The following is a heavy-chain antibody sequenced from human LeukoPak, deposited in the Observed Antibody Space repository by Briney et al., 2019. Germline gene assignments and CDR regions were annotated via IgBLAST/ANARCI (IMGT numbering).Heavy chain of an antibody. Sequence: SVTLSLTCAVYGGAICGYYWGWLPRRPGEGREWIGENNHIGSTNHNPSLKSRVTISVDTSENQFSLKLSSVTAADTAVDYCAREFSTSCSPADYWGQGTLVTVSS. J-gene: IGHJ4*02. CDR3: AREFSTSCSPADY. D-gene: IGHD2-2*01. CDR1: GGAICGYY. CDR2: NNHIGST. V-gene: IGHV4-34*01.